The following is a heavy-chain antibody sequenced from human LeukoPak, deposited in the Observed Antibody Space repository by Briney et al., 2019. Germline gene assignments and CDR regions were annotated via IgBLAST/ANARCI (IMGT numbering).Heavy chain of an antibody. D-gene: IGHD1-1*01. Sequence: GGSLRLSCAASGFTSSNYGMHWVRQAPGKGLEWVAFIRYDGSSKYYADPVKGRFTISRDNSKNTLYLQMNSLRAEDTAQYFCAKSLLTTATGTGRAFDIWGQGTMVTVSS. J-gene: IGHJ3*02. V-gene: IGHV3-30*02. CDR3: AKSLLTTATGTGRAFDI. CDR2: IRYDGSSK. CDR1: GFTSSNYG.